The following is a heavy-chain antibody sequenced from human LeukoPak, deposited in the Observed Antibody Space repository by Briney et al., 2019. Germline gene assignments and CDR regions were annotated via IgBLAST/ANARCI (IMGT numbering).Heavy chain of an antibody. V-gene: IGHV4-59*01. CDR1: GGSISSYY. D-gene: IGHD3-10*01. Sequence: HPSETLSLTCTVSGGSISSYYWSWIRQPPGKGLEWIGYIYYSGSTNYNPSLKSRVTISVDTSKNQFSLKPSSVTAADTAVYYCARDVAYGSGSYHYWFDPWGQGTLVTVSS. J-gene: IGHJ5*02. CDR3: ARDVAYGSGSYHYWFDP. CDR2: IYYSGST.